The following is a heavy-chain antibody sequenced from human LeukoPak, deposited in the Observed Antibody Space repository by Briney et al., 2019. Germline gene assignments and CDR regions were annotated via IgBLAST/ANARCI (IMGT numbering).Heavy chain of an antibody. CDR2: INPSRNT. Sequence: SETLSLTCAVFGGSFSVYYWNWIRQPPGKGLEWIGQINPSRNTNYNPSLKSRVTISVDTSKKQFSLKLSSVTAADTAVYFCARTQEAGYSSGRYDSYYYYMDVWGKGTTVTISS. CDR3: ARTQEAGYSSGRYDSYYYYMDV. J-gene: IGHJ6*03. V-gene: IGHV4-34*01. CDR1: GGSFSVYY. D-gene: IGHD6-19*01.